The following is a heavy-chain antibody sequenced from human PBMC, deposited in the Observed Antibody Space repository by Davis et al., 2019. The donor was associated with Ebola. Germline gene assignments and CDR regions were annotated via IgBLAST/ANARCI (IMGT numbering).Heavy chain of an antibody. J-gene: IGHJ4*02. Sequence: ESLKISCAASGFTFSSYWMHWVRQAPGKGLVWVSRINSDGSSTSYADSVKGRFTISRDNAKNTLYLQMNSLRAEDTAVYYCARGGVVVPAALDYWGQGTLVTVSS. V-gene: IGHV3-74*01. D-gene: IGHD2-2*01. CDR2: INSDGSST. CDR3: ARGGVVVPAALDY. CDR1: GFTFSSYW.